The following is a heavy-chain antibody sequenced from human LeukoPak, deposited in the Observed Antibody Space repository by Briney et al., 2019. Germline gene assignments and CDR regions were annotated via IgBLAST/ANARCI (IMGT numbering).Heavy chain of an antibody. Sequence: SQTLSLTCAISGDSVSSNSVTWNWIRQSPSGGLEWLGRTYYRSTWYNDYAVSVRGRITVNPDTSKNQFSPHLNSVIPEDTAVYYCARRLTQYDCFDPWGQGILVTVSS. CDR3: ARRLTQYDCFDP. D-gene: IGHD2-2*01. CDR2: TYYRSTWYN. V-gene: IGHV6-1*01. CDR1: GDSVSSNSVT. J-gene: IGHJ5*02.